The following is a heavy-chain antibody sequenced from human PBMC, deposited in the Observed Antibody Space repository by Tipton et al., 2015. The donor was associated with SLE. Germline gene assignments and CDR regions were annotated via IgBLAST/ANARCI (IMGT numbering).Heavy chain of an antibody. J-gene: IGHJ4*02. CDR2: IRSKAYGGTT. Sequence: SLRLSCTASGFTFGDYAMSWVRQAPGKGLEWVGFIRSKAYGGTTEYAASVKGRFTISRDDSKSIAYLQMNSLKTEDTAVYYCTRDPVSCSGGSCYPLYFDYWGQGTLVTVSS. V-gene: IGHV3-49*04. CDR1: GFTFGDYA. D-gene: IGHD2-15*01. CDR3: TRDPVSCSGGSCYPLYFDY.